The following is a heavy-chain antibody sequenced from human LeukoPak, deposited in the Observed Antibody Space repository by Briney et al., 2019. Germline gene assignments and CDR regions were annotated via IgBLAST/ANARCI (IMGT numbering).Heavy chain of an antibody. V-gene: IGHV3-49*03. J-gene: IGHJ4*02. Sequence: GGSLRLSCTASGFTFGDYGISWFRQAPGKGLEWVGFISSKTYGGTTEYAASVKGRFIISRDDSKSIAYLQMNSLKTEDTAIYYCPRGTYAFDYWGQGTLVTVSS. CDR2: ISSKTYGGTT. D-gene: IGHD2-2*01. CDR3: PRGTYAFDY. CDR1: GFTFGDYG.